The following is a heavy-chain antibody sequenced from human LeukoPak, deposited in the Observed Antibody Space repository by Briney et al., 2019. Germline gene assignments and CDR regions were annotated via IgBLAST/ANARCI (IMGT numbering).Heavy chain of an antibody. Sequence: GGSLRLSCAASGFTVSRNYMSWVRQAPGKGLEWVSYISSSGSTIYYADSVKGRFTISRDNAKNSLYLQMNSLRAEDTAVYYCARGDDDTTHFSFDYWGQGTLVTVSS. CDR1: GFTVSRNY. CDR2: ISSSGSTI. D-gene: IGHD3-22*01. CDR3: ARGDDDTTHFSFDY. V-gene: IGHV3-11*01. J-gene: IGHJ4*02.